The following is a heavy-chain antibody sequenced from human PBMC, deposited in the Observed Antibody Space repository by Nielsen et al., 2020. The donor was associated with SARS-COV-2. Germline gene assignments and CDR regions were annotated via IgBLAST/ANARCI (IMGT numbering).Heavy chain of an antibody. CDR2: IYYSGST. J-gene: IGHJ5*02. Sequence: SETLSLTCTVSGGSISSSSYYWGWIRQPPGKGLEWIGSIYYSGSTNYNPSLKSRVTISVDTSKNQFSLKLSSVTAADTAVYYCARVAGNCSGGSCYDSWFDPWGQGTLVTVSS. D-gene: IGHD2-15*01. V-gene: IGHV4-39*07. CDR3: ARVAGNCSGGSCYDSWFDP. CDR1: GGSISSSSYY.